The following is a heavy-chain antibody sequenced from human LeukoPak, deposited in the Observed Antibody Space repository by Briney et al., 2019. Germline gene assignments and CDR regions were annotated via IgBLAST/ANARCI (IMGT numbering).Heavy chain of an antibody. D-gene: IGHD6-19*01. CDR2: IYHSGST. CDR3: ARWDPLIAVAHAVDAFDI. Sequence: SETLSLTCAVSGGSISSGGYSWSWIRQPPGKGLEWIGYIYHSGSTNYNPSLKSRVTISVDTSKNQFSLKLSSVTAADTAVYYCARWDPLIAVAHAVDAFDIWGQGTMVTVSS. J-gene: IGHJ3*02. CDR1: GGSISSGGYS. V-gene: IGHV4-30-2*01.